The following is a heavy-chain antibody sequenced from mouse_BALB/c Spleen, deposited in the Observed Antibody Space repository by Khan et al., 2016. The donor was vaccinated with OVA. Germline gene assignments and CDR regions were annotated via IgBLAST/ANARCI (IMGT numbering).Heavy chain of an antibody. CDR3: ARKDYYDYDPFPY. V-gene: IGHV3-2*02. CDR2: INYSGNT. J-gene: IGHJ3*01. CDR1: GYSITSEYA. D-gene: IGHD2-4*01. Sequence: EVKLLELGPGLVKPSQSLSLTCTVTGYSITSEYAWNWIRQFPGNKLEWMGYINYSGNTRSNPSLKSRTSITRDTSKNQFFLQLNSVTTEDTATYYCARKDYYDYDPFPYWGQGTLVTVSA.